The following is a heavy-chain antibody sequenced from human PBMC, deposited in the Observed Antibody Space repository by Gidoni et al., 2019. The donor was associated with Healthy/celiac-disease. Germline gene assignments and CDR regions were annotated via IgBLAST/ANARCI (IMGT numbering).Heavy chain of an antibody. D-gene: IGHD3-10*01. CDR3: ARMVQFRKDAFDI. Sequence: QVTLKESGPVLVNPTETLTLTCTVSGFSLSNARMGVRWIRQPPGKALEWLAHIFSNDEKSYSTSLKSRLTISKDTSKSQVVLTMTNMDPVDTATYYCARMVQFRKDAFDIWGQGTMVTVSS. CDR1: GFSLSNARMG. J-gene: IGHJ3*02. CDR2: IFSNDEK. V-gene: IGHV2-26*01.